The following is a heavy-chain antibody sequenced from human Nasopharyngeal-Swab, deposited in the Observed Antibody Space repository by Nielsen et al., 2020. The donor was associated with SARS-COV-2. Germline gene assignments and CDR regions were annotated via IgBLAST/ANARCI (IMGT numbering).Heavy chain of an antibody. D-gene: IGHD6-19*01. Sequence: GESLKISCKGSGYSFTSYWIAWVRQMPGKGLEWMGLIYPSDSETRYSPSFEGQVTISADKSISTAYLQWSGLKASDTAMYYCARGWYSGPDYWGQGTLVTVSS. CDR3: ARGWYSGPDY. CDR2: IYPSDSET. V-gene: IGHV5-51*01. CDR1: GYSFTSYW. J-gene: IGHJ4*02.